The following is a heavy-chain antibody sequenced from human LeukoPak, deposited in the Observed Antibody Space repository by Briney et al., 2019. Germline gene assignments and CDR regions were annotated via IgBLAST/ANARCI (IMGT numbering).Heavy chain of an antibody. CDR3: ASTGWYDHYYFDF. V-gene: IGHV1-2*02. Sequence: ASVKVSCKASGYTFTGYYMHWVRQAPGQGLEWMGWINPNSGGTNYAQKFQGRVTMTRDTSNSTAYMELSRLRSDDTAIYYCASTGWYDHYYFDFWGQGTLVTVSS. CDR1: GYTFTGYY. CDR2: INPNSGGT. J-gene: IGHJ4*02. D-gene: IGHD6-19*01.